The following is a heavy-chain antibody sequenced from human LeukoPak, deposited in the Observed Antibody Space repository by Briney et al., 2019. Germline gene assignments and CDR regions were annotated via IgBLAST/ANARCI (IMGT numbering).Heavy chain of an antibody. J-gene: IGHJ4*02. D-gene: IGHD3-16*01. V-gene: IGHV4-34*01. CDR2: INHSGST. Sequence: PSETLSLTCAVYGDSFSEYYWSWIRQAPGKGLEWIGEINHSGSTNYNPSLNSRVTISIDTSKKQFSLKLSSVTAADTAVYYCARVTGYYDPPTRFGLDYWGQGTLVTVSS. CDR3: ARVTGYYDPPTRFGLDY. CDR1: GDSFSEYY.